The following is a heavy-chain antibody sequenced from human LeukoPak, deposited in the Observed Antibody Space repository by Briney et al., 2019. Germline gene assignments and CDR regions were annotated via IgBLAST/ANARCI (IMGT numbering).Heavy chain of an antibody. CDR2: SSSSGGST. CDR3: AKIGRSDALDI. Sequence: PGRSLRLSCSASGFTFSTYGMHWVRQAPGKGLEWVSGSSSSGGSTYYADSVKGRFTISRDNSKNTLFLQMSSLRVEDTAVYYCAKIGRSDALDIWGQGTMVTVSS. CDR1: GFTFSTYG. V-gene: IGHV3-23*01. J-gene: IGHJ3*02.